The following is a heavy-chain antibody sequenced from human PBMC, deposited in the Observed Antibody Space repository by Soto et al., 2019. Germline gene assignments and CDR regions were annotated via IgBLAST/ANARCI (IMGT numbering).Heavy chain of an antibody. Sequence: PVGSLRLSFTASGFSFSRHAMSWVRQAPGKGLEWVSGVSRGGGSTYYADSVKGRFTISRDNYKNTLYLQMNSLRAEDAALYYCSKEAGQSSIWEATNHFAGWGKGNLVSVSA. V-gene: IGHV3-23*01. CDR3: SKEAGQSSIWEATNHFAG. D-gene: IGHD6-13*01. J-gene: IGHJ4*02. CDR1: GFSFSRHA. CDR2: VSRGGGST.